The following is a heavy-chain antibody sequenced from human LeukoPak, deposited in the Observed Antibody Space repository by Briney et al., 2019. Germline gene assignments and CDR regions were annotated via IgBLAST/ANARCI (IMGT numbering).Heavy chain of an antibody. J-gene: IGHJ4*02. CDR3: TTFDY. V-gene: IGHV1-58*02. CDR1: GFSFTRST. Sequence: SVKVSCKASGFSFTRSTMQWVRQARGQRLEWIGWIVVGSGNTNYAQKFQGRVTMTRDMSMSTVYMELSSLRSEDTAVFYCTTFDYWGQGTLVTVSS. D-gene: IGHD1-1*01. CDR2: IVVGSGNT.